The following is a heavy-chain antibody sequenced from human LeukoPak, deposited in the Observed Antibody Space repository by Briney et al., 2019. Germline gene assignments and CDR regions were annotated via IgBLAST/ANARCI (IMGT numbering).Heavy chain of an antibody. Sequence: SETPSLTCAVYGGSFSGYYWSWIRQPAGKGLEWIGRIYTSGSTNYNPSLKSRVTMSVDTSKNQFSLKLSSVTAADTAVYYCAREPIRSITIPIWGQGTMVTVSS. D-gene: IGHD3-3*01. CDR3: AREPIRSITIPI. CDR1: GGSFSGYY. V-gene: IGHV4-4*07. CDR2: IYTSGST. J-gene: IGHJ3*02.